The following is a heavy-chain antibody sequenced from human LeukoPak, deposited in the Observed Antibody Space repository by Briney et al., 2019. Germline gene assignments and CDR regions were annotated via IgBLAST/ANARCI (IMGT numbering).Heavy chain of an antibody. CDR1: GYSISSGYY. CDR2: IYHSGST. D-gene: IGHD3-22*01. V-gene: IGHV4-38-2*01. J-gene: IGHJ3*02. Sequence: PSETLSLTCAVSGYSISSGYYWGWIRQPPGKGLEWIGSIYHSGSTYYNPSLKSRVTISVDTSKNQFSLKLSSVTAADTAVFHCASPGYDSSAAGAVDAFDIWGQGTMVTVSS. CDR3: ASPGYDSSAAGAVDAFDI.